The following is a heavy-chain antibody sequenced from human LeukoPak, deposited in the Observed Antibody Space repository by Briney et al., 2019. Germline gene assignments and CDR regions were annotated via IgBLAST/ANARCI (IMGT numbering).Heavy chain of an antibody. CDR1: GGSFSGYY. CDR2: INHSGST. D-gene: IGHD5-12*01. CDR3: ASSSGYDSAVYFPH. V-gene: IGHV4-34*01. Sequence: PSETLSLTCAVYGGSFSGYYWSWIRQPPGKGLEWIGEINHSGSTNYNPSLESRVTISLDTSKNQFSLKVSSVTAADTAVYYCASSSGYDSAVYFPHWGQGTLLTVSS. J-gene: IGHJ1*01.